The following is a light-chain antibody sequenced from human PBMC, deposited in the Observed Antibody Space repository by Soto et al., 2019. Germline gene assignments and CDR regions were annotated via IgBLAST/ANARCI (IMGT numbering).Light chain of an antibody. CDR3: QQSYGTPLT. J-gene: IGKJ4*01. V-gene: IGKV1-39*01. Sequence: DMEMTQSPSSLSAFVGDRVTITCRASQSMSNYLNWYQHKPGKVPKLLIYAASSLQSGVPTRFSGSGSGTDFTLTMNSLLPEDFATYYCQQSYGTPLTFGGGTKIEIK. CDR2: AAS. CDR1: QSMSNY.